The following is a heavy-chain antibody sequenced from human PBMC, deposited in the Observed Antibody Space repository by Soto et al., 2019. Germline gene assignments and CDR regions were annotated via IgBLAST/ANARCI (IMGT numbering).Heavy chain of an antibody. CDR2: ISGSGGST. J-gene: IGHJ4*02. D-gene: IGHD3-16*02. CDR1: GFTFSSYA. CDR3: AKVQGGSHYDYIWGSYRVHFDY. Sequence: GGSLRLSCAASGFTFSSYAMSWVRQAPGKGLEWVSAISGSGGSTYYADSVKGRFTISRDNSKNTLYLQMNSLRAEDTAVYYCAKVQGGSHYDYIWGSYRVHFDYWGQGTLVTVSS. V-gene: IGHV3-23*01.